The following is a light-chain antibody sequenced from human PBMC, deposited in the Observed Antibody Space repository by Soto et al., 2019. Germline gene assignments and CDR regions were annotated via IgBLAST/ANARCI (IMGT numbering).Light chain of an antibody. CDR1: XSDVGGYNY. J-gene: IGLJ2*01. Sequence: QSALTQPASVSXXPGQSITXXCXXTXSDVGGYNYVSWYQQHPGKAPKLMIYDVSNRPSGVSNRFSGSKSGNTASLTISGLQAEDEADYYCSSYTSSSTYVVFGGGTKLTVL. CDR3: SSYTSSSTYVV. V-gene: IGLV2-14*01. CDR2: DVS.